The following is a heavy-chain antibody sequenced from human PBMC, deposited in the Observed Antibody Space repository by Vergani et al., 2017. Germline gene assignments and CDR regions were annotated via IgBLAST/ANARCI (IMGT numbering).Heavy chain of an antibody. V-gene: IGHV4-39*01. CDR2: IYYSENK. CDR3: ARGYGSGSYYVYYYGMDV. D-gene: IGHD3-10*01. J-gene: IGHJ6*02. CDR1: GGSITYGAFY. Sequence: QLQLQESGPGLVKPSETLSLTCTVSGGSITYGAFYWGWIRQSPGKGLEWIGSIYYSENKFYNPSLESRVTLSIDTTKNQFSLKLKSVTAADTAVYYCARGYGSGSYYVYYYGMDVWGQGTTVTVSS.